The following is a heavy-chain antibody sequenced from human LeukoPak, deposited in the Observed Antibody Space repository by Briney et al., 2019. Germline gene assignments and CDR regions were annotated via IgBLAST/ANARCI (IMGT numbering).Heavy chain of an antibody. CDR1: GGSFSGYY. V-gene: IGHV4-34*01. J-gene: IGHJ4*02. Sequence: SETLSLTCAVYGGSFSGYYWSWIRQPPGKGLEWIGEINHSGSTNYNPSPKSRVTISVDTSKNQFSLKLSSVTAADTAVYYCAREGGYSGYDYWDYWGQGTLVTVSS. CDR2: INHSGST. CDR3: AREGGYSGYDYWDY. D-gene: IGHD5-12*01.